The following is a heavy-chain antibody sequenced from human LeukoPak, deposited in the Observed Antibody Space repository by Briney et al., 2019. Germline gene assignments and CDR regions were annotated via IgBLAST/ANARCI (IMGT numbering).Heavy chain of an antibody. CDR1: GFTFSSYA. J-gene: IGHJ4*02. Sequence: PGGSLRLSCAASGFTFSSYAMSWVRQAPGKGLEWVSAISGSGGSTYYADSVKGRFTISRDNSKNTLYLQMNSLRAEDTAVYYCAKDLKDLGGVETATKGWGEGTLVT. V-gene: IGHV3-23*01. CDR3: AKDLKDLGGVETATKG. D-gene: IGHD5-24*01. CDR2: ISGSGGST.